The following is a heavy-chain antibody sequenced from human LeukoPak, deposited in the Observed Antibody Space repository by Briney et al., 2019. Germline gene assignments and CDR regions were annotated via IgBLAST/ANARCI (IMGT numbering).Heavy chain of an antibody. V-gene: IGHV3-23*01. CDR1: GFTFSSYA. J-gene: IGHJ4*02. Sequence: SGGSLRLSCAASGFTFSSYAMSWVRQAPGKGLEWVSAISGSGGSTYYADSVKGRFIISRDNSKNTLYLQMNSLRAEDTAVYYCAKVFGYDSSGYYYVGGRYFVYWGQGALVTVSS. CDR3: AKVFGYDSSGYYYVGGRYFVY. D-gene: IGHD3-22*01. CDR2: ISGSGGST.